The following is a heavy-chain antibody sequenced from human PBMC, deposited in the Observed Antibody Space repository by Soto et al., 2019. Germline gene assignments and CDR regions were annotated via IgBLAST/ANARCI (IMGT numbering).Heavy chain of an antibody. D-gene: IGHD2-8*01. J-gene: IGHJ3*02. V-gene: IGHV1-69*13. CDR3: ARGIHIVLMVYAADAFDI. Sequence: ASVKVSCKASGGTFSSYAISWVRQAPGQGLEWMGGIIPIFGTANYAQKFQGRVTITADESTSTAYMELSSLRSEDTAVYYCARGIHIVLMVYAADAFDIWGQGTMATVSS. CDR2: IIPIFGTA. CDR1: GGTFSSYA.